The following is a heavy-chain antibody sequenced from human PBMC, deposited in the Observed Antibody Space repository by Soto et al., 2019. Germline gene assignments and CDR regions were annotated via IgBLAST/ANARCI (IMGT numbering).Heavy chain of an antibody. D-gene: IGHD4-4*01. CDR2: IYYSGST. CDR3: ARGSSTTRLLGY. CDR1: GGSISSYY. V-gene: IGHV4-59*01. J-gene: IGHJ4*02. Sequence: SETLSLTCTVSGGSISSYYWSWIRQPPGKGLEWIGYIYYSGSTNYNPSLKSRVTISVDTSKNQFSLKLSSVTAADTAVYYCARGSSTTRLLGYWGQGNLVTVS.